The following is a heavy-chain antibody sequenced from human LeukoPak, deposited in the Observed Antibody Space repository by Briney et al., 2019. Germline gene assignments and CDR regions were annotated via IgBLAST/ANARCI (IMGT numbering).Heavy chain of an antibody. CDR3: ARTTVTTSRGSYYYGMDV. J-gene: IGHJ6*02. CDR2: INPNSGGT. Sequence: ASVKVSCKASGYTFTGYYMHWVRQAPGQGLEWMGWINPNSGGTNYAQKFQGRVTMTRDTSISTAYMELSRLRSDDTAVYYCARTTVTTSRGSYYYGMDVWGQGTTVTVSS. V-gene: IGHV1-2*02. D-gene: IGHD4-17*01. CDR1: GYTFTGYY.